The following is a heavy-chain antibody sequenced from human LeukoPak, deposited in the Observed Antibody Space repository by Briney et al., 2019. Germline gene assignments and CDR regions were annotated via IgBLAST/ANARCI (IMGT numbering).Heavy chain of an antibody. CDR1: GFTFSSYG. CDR2: IWYDGSNK. J-gene: IGHJ4*02. D-gene: IGHD3-22*01. V-gene: IGHV3-33*06. CDR3: AKDFGITMVVAVISD. Sequence: GGSLRLSCAASGFTFSSYGMHWVRQAPGKGLEWVAVIWYDGSNKYYADSVKGRFTISRDNSKNTLYLQMNSLRAEDTAVYYCAKDFGITMVVAVISDWGQGTLVTVSS.